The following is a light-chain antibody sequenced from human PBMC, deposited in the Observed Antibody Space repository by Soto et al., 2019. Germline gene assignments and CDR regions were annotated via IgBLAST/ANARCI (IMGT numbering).Light chain of an antibody. Sequence: EIVLTQSPGTLSLSPGERATLFCRASQSVSSSYLAWYQQKPGQAPRLLISAASNRATGIPDRFSGSGSGTDFTLTISRLEPEDFAVYYCQQYDSPPLSIFGQGTKLEIK. CDR3: QQYDSPPLSI. CDR2: AAS. V-gene: IGKV3-20*01. J-gene: IGKJ2*01. CDR1: QSVSSSY.